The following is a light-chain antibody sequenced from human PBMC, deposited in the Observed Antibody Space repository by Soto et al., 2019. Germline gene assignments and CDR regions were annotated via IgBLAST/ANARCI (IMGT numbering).Light chain of an antibody. J-gene: IGKJ4*01. CDR3: LQDNSYPLT. V-gene: IGKV1-6*01. CDR2: ATS. Sequence: IQMTQSPSSLSASVGDRVTITCRASQGISTDLGWYQQIPGQAPNLLIYATSSLQGWVPSRFSGSGSGTDFTLTISSLQPEDFATYYCLQDNSYPLTFGGGTKVDIK. CDR1: QGISTD.